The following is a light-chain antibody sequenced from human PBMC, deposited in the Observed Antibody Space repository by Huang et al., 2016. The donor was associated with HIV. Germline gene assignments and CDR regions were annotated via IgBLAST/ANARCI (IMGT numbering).Light chain of an antibody. V-gene: IGKV2-29*02. CDR1: QSLFHSDGKTY. J-gene: IGKJ4*01. CDR2: EVS. CDR3: MQGIHPLT. Sequence: EIVMTQTPLSLSVTAGQPASISCNSSQSLFHSDGKTYLYWYLQKPGQSPQLLIYEVSRRCSGVPDRFSGSGSGTDFILKISRVEAEDVGVYYCMQGIHPLTFGGGTKVEIK.